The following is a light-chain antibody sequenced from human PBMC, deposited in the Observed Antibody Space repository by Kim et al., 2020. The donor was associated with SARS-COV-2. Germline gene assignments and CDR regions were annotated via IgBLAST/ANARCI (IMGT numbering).Light chain of an antibody. CDR1: KLGDKY. Sequence: SYELTQPPSVSVSQGQTASITCSGDKLGDKYACWYQQKPGQSPVLVIYQDTKRPSGIPERFSGSNSGNTATLTISGTQAMDEADYYCQACDSSTAVFGGGTQLTVL. CDR2: QDT. V-gene: IGLV3-1*01. J-gene: IGLJ3*02. CDR3: QACDSSTAV.